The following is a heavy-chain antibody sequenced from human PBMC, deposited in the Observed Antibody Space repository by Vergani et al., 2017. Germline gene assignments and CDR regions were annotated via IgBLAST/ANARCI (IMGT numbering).Heavy chain of an antibody. Sequence: EVQLVESGGGLVQPGRSLRLSCAASGFTFDDYAMHWVRQAPGKGLEWVSGISWNSGSIGYADSVKGRFTISRDNAKNTLYVQMNSLRAEDTAVYYCAKNYGDYEFDYWGQGTLVTVSS. CDR3: AKNYGDYEFDY. J-gene: IGHJ4*02. CDR2: ISWNSGSI. CDR1: GFTFDDYA. V-gene: IGHV3-9*01. D-gene: IGHD4-17*01.